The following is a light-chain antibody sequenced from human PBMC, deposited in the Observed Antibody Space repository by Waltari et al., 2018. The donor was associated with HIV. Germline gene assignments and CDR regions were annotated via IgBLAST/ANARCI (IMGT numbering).Light chain of an antibody. CDR1: QSVSLY. V-gene: IGKV1-39*01. J-gene: IGKJ1*01. CDR3: QQTYTTPRT. CDR2: AAS. Sequence: DIQMTQSPSSLSASVADRFTITCRTSQSVSLYLNWFQQRPGKAPKLLIFAASSLQSGVPVRFSASGSGTEFTLTISSLQPEDFATYYCQQTYTTPRTFGQGTKVEIK.